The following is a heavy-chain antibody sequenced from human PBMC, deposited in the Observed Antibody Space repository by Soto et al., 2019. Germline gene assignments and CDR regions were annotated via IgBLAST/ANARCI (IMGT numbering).Heavy chain of an antibody. J-gene: IGHJ4*02. CDR3: AREGIAVAGTVDY. CDR1: GGSISSYY. V-gene: IGHV4-59*01. D-gene: IGHD6-19*01. Sequence: LSLTCTVSGGSISSYYWSWIRQPPGKGLEWIGYIYYSGSTNYNPSLKSRVTISVDTSKNQFSLKLSSVTAADTAVYYCAREGIAVAGTVDYWGQGTLVTVSS. CDR2: IYYSGST.